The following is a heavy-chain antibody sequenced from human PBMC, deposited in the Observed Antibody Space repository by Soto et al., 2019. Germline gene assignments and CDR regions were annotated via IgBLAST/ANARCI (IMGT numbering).Heavy chain of an antibody. D-gene: IGHD5-12*01. CDR2: ISGYSGNT. Sequence: QVQLVQSGAEVKKPGASVKVSCKTSGYTFTTHGISWVRQAPGQGLEWMGWISGYSGNTNYAQKFQGRVTMTTDTSTSTAYMELRSLRSDDTAVYYCARDRVGIVATIADFDYWGQGTLVTVSS. CDR3: ARDRVGIVATIADFDY. CDR1: GYTFTTHG. V-gene: IGHV1-18*01. J-gene: IGHJ4*02.